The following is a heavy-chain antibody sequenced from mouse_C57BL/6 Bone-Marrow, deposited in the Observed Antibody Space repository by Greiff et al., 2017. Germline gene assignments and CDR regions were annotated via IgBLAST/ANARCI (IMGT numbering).Heavy chain of an antibody. CDR2: IDPSDSYT. CDR1: GYTFTSYW. CDR3: ARGEGYDGYPGDYFDY. D-gene: IGHD2-3*01. V-gene: IGHV1-69*01. J-gene: IGHJ2*01. Sequence: VQLQQPGAELVMPGASVKLSCKASGYTFTSYWMHWVKQRPGQGLELIGEIDPSDSYTNYNQKFKGKSTLTVDKSSSTAYMQLSSLTSEDSAVYYCARGEGYDGYPGDYFDYWGQGTTLTVSS.